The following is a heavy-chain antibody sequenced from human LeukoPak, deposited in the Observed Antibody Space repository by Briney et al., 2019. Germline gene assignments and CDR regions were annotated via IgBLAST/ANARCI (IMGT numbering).Heavy chain of an antibody. J-gene: IGHJ6*04. CDR3: ARAGACSSTSCPVLDRSYYYYYGMDV. D-gene: IGHD2-2*01. V-gene: IGHV4-59*01. CDR2: IYYSGST. CDR1: GGSISSYY. Sequence: SETLSLTCTVSGGSISSYYWSWIRQPPGKGLEWIGYIYYSGSTNYNPSLKSRVTISVDTSKNQFSLKLSSVTAADTAVYYCARAGACSSTSCPVLDRSYYYYYGMDVWGKGTTVTVSS.